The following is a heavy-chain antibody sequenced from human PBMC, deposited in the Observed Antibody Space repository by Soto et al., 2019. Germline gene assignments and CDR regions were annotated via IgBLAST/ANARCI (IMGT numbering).Heavy chain of an antibody. Sequence: QVQLVESGGGLVKPGGSLRLSCAASGFTFSDYYMSWIRQAPGKGLEWVSYISSSGDAIYYAVSVKGRFAISRDNAKNSMYLQMNSLRAEDTAVYYCARGSSGSYRTKWYFDYWGQGTLVTVSS. V-gene: IGHV3-11*01. D-gene: IGHD1-26*01. CDR1: GFTFSDYY. J-gene: IGHJ4*02. CDR2: ISSSGDAI. CDR3: ARGSSGSYRTKWYFDY.